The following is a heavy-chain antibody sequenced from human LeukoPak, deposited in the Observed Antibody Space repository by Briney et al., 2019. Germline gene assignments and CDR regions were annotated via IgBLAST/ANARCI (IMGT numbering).Heavy chain of an antibody. CDR1: GFTLSDSA. V-gene: IGHV3-73*01. D-gene: IGHD1-26*01. CDR3: IRHVEWQRPY. CDR2: IRNRAYNYAT. Sequence: PGGSLTLSCTGSGFTLSDSAMNWARQAPGKGLEWLAHIRNRAYNYATAYAASVRGRFIISRDDSKNAAFLQVTSLEIEDTAIYYCIRHVEWQRPYWAQGTLVTVSS. J-gene: IGHJ4*02.